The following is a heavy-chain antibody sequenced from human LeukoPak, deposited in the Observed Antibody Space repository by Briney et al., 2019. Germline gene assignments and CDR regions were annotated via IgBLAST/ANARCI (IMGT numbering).Heavy chain of an antibody. CDR3: ATYIVAAGYLHY. CDR1: GGSVSSGSHY. V-gene: IGHV4-61*01. Sequence: AETLSLTCTVSGGSVSSGSHYWSWIRQPPGKGVEWIGYVYYSGSTMYNPSLKSRVIISVDTSKNQFSLKLTSVTAADTAVYFCATYIVAAGYLHYWGQGTLVTVSS. CDR2: VYYSGST. D-gene: IGHD6-13*01. J-gene: IGHJ4*02.